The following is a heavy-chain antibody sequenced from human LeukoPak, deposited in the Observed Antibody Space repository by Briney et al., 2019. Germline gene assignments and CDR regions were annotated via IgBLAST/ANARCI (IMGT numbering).Heavy chain of an antibody. D-gene: IGHD3-3*01. CDR2: INPNSGGT. CDR1: GYTFTGYY. V-gene: IGHV1-2*02. J-gene: IGHJ4*02. CDR3: ARARITIFGVVSTFDY. Sequence: GASVKVSCKASGYTFTGYYMHWVRQAPGQGLEWMGWINPNSGGTNYAQKFQGRVTMTRDTSISTAYIELSRLRSDDTAVYYCARARITIFGVVSTFDYWGQGTLVTVSS.